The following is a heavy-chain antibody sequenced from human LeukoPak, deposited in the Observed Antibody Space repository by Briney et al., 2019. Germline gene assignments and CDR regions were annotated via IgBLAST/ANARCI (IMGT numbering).Heavy chain of an antibody. CDR1: GGSISRHY. CDR3: ARVPDGYYYYYMDV. J-gene: IGHJ6*03. Sequence: SETLSLTCTVAGGSISRHYWSWIRQPPGKGLEWIGYIYYSGSTNYNPSLKSRVTISVDTSKNQFSLQLSSVTAADTAVYYCARVPDGYYYYYMDVWGKGTTVTVSS. V-gene: IGHV4-59*11. CDR2: IYYSGST. D-gene: IGHD5-24*01.